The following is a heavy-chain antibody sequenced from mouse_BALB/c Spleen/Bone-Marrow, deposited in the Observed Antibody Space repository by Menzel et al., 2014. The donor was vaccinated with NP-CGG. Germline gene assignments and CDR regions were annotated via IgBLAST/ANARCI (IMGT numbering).Heavy chain of an antibody. V-gene: IGHV1S81*02. J-gene: IGHJ1*01. CDR1: GYTFTRYY. D-gene: IGHD6-1*01. CDR2: INPTNGGT. CDR3: TRSSYGYWYFDV. Sequence: QVQLQQSGAELVKPGASVKLSCKASGYTFTRYYMHWVKQRPGQGLEWIGEINPTNGGTNFNEKFKSKATLTVDKSSSTAYMQLSSLTSEDSAVYYYTRSSYGYWYFDVWGAGTTVTVSS.